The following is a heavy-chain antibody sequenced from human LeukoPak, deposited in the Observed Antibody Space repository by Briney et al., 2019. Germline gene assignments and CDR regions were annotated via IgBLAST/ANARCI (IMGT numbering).Heavy chain of an antibody. V-gene: IGHV3-21*01. CDR3: ARDGEYCSAGCTSHSYSYGLDV. Sequence: GGSLRLSCAASGFTFSSYAMSWVRQAPGKGLEWVSSISGSSSYIYYADSVKGRFTISRDNAKNSLYLQMNSLRAEDTAVYYCARDGEYCSAGCTSHSYSYGLDVWGQGTTVTVSS. CDR1: GFTFSSYA. J-gene: IGHJ6*02. D-gene: IGHD2-15*01. CDR2: ISGSSSYI.